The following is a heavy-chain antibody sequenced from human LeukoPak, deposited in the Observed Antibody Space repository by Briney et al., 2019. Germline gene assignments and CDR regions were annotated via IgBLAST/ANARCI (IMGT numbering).Heavy chain of an antibody. CDR1: GYTFTSYY. CDR3: ARDDQGVGFDY. CDR2: INPSGGST. D-gene: IGHD1-26*01. Sequence: ASVKVSCKASGYTFTSYYMHWVRQAPGQGLEWMGIINPSGGSTSYAQKFQGRVTMTRDTSTSTVYMELSSLRSEDTAVYYYARDDQGVGFDYWGQGTLVTVSS. V-gene: IGHV1-46*01. J-gene: IGHJ4*02.